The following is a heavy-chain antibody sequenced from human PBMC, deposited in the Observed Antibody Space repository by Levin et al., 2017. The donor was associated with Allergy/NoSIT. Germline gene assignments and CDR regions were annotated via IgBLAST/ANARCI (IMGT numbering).Heavy chain of an antibody. D-gene: IGHD6-13*01. CDR3: ARDGISATGNWFDP. CDR2: INPNSGAT. CDR1: GYIFTASS. J-gene: IGHJ5*02. V-gene: IGHV1-2*02. Sequence: ASVKVSCKASGYIFTASSMHWVRQAPGQGLEWLGWINPNSGATNYAQKFQGRVTMTSDTSIITAYMELSRLRSDDTTVYYCARDGISATGNWFDPWGQGTLVTVSS.